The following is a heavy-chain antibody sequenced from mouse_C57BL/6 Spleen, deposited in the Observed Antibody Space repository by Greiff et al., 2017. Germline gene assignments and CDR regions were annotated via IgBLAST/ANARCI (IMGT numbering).Heavy chain of an antibody. CDR2: IDPENGDT. CDR3: TTRNDGYYDYAMGY. CDR1: GFNIKDDY. Sequence: EVQLQQSGAELVRPGASVKLSCTASGFNIKDDYMHWVKQRPEQGLEWIGWIDPENGDTEYASKFQGKATITADTSSNTAYLQLSSLTSEDTAVYYCTTRNDGYYDYAMGYWGQGASVTVSS. J-gene: IGHJ4*01. D-gene: IGHD2-3*01. V-gene: IGHV14-4*01.